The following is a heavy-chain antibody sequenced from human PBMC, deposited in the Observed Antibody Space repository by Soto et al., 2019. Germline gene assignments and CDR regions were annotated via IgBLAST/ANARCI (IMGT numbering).Heavy chain of an antibody. CDR1: GFTLSDHY. J-gene: IGHJ6*02. Sequence: EVQLVESGGGLVQPGGSLRLSCAASGFTLSDHYIDWVRQAPEKGLEWVGRSGDRRTSYSTEYAASVKGRFTISRDDSKNSLDLQMNSLKTEDTAVYYCARTPQTGNDFHVWGQGTTVTVSS. V-gene: IGHV3-72*01. CDR3: ARTPQTGNDFHV. D-gene: IGHD1-1*01. CDR2: SGDRRTSYST.